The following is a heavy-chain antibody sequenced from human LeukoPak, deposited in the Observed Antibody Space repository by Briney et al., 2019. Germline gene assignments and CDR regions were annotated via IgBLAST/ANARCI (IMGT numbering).Heavy chain of an antibody. D-gene: IGHD2-21*02. CDR1: GGSISSYC. Sequence: PSETLSLTCTVSGGSISSYCWSWIRQPPGKGLEWIGYIYYSGSTNYNPSLKSRVTISVDTSKNQFSLKLSSVTAADTAVYYCARNPTYCGGDCYPGWFNPWGQGTLVTVSS. V-gene: IGHV4-59*01. J-gene: IGHJ5*02. CDR3: ARNPTYCGGDCYPGWFNP. CDR2: IYYSGST.